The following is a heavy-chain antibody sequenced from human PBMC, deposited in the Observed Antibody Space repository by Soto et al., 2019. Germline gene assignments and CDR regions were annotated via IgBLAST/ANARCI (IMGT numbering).Heavy chain of an antibody. V-gene: IGHV3-30*03. J-gene: IGHJ5*01. CDR3: ARWVGGSMYDNSGKYDS. CDR1: GFTFSSNG. D-gene: IGHD3-22*01. Sequence: QVQLVESGGGVVQPGRSLRLTCAASGFTFSSNGMHWVRQAPGKGLEWVALVAYDGSKTYYGDSVRGRFTISRDNSENTRYLQMTSRRAEDTAVYYCARWVGGSMYDNSGKYDSWGQGTLVTVSS. CDR2: VAYDGSKT.